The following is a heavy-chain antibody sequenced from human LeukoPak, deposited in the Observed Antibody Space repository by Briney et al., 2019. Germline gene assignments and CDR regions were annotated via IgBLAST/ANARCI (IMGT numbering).Heavy chain of an antibody. D-gene: IGHD6-6*01. J-gene: IGHJ4*02. CDR3: ARHRSSWLIDY. Sequence: PGGSLRLSCAASGFTFNTYAMSWVRRAPWERLQWVSGISDSGGNTYYADSVRGRFTISRDNSKNTLYLQMNSLRAEDTAVYYCARHRSSWLIDYWGQGTLATVSS. V-gene: IGHV3-23*01. CDR2: ISDSGGNT. CDR1: GFTFNTYA.